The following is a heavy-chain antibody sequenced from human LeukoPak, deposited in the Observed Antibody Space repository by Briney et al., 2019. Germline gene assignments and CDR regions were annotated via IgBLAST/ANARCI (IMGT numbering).Heavy chain of an antibody. CDR2: INHSGST. CDR3: ARDGSGSYQEY. D-gene: IGHD1-26*01. CDR1: GGSVSDYY. Sequence: SETLSLTCAVYGGSVSDYYRNWIRQPPGKGLEWIGEINHSGSTNYNPSLKSRVTISVDTSKNQFSLKLSPVTAADTAVYYCARDGSGSYQEYWGQGTLVTVSS. V-gene: IGHV4-34*01. J-gene: IGHJ4*02.